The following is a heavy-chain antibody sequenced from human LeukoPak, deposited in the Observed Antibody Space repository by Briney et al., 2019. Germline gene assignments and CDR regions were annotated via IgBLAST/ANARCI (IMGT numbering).Heavy chain of an antibody. D-gene: IGHD3-10*01. CDR1: GSSISSGDYY. J-gene: IGHJ5*02. Sequence: SQTLSLTCTVSGSSISSGDYYWSWIRQPPGKGLEWIGFIHDSGSTYYNPSLKSRVSISRDMSKNQLSLMLSSVTAADTAVYYCARGFGAGNYYYGWLDPWGQGTLVSVSS. V-gene: IGHV4-30-4*01. CDR3: ARGFGAGNYYYGWLDP. CDR2: IHDSGST.